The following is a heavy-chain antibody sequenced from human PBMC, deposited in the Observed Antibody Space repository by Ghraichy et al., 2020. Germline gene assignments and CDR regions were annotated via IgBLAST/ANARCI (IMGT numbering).Heavy chain of an antibody. CDR3: ANRVAVAVTGLNWFDP. CDR1: GGSISSTYHY. Sequence: SETRSLTCSVSGGSISSTYHYWGWIRQSPGKGLEWIGSIYYSGDTYYNPSLKSRVTISVDTSKNQFSLKLSSVTAADTAVYYCANRVAVAVTGLNWFDPWGQGTLVTVSS. CDR2: IYYSGDT. D-gene: IGHD6-13*01. J-gene: IGHJ5*02. V-gene: IGHV4-39*01.